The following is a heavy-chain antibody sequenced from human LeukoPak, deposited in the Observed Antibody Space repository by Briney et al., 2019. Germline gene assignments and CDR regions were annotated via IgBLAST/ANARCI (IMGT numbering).Heavy chain of an antibody. J-gene: IGHJ4*02. CDR1: GGSFSGYY. D-gene: IGHD6-13*01. CDR3: ARSRYSSSWYYDY. CDR2: INHSGST. V-gene: IGHV4-34*01. Sequence: SETLSLTCAVYGGSFSGYYWSWIRQPPGKGLEWIGEINHSGSTNYNPSLKSRVTISVDTSKNQFSLKLSSVTAADTAVYYCARSRYSSSWYYDYWGQGTLVTVSS.